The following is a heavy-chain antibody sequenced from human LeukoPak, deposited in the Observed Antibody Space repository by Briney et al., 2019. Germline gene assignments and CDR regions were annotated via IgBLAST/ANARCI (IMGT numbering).Heavy chain of an antibody. D-gene: IGHD3-3*01. Sequence: SETLSLTCTVSGGSISIGDFYWSWIRQPAGKGLEWIGRIYTGGKTHYNPSLKSRITISRDTSKNQFSLKLTSVTAADTAVYYCARMSAYDFWSGYDYWGQGTLVTVSS. J-gene: IGHJ4*02. CDR2: IYTGGKT. CDR1: GGSISIGDFY. V-gene: IGHV4-61*02. CDR3: ARMSAYDFWSGYDY.